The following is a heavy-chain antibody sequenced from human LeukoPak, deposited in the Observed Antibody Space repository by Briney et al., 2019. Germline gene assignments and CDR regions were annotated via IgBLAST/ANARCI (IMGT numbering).Heavy chain of an antibody. CDR3: ARPRLGQWLAPSSDY. D-gene: IGHD6-19*01. CDR1: GGSFSGYY. V-gene: IGHV4-34*01. J-gene: IGHJ4*02. CDR2: INHSGST. Sequence: NPSETLSLTCAVYGGSFSGYYWSWIRQPPGKGLEWIGEINHSGSTNYNPSLKSRVTISVDTSKNQFSLKLSSVTAADTAVYYCARPRLGQWLAPSSDYWGQGTLVTVSS.